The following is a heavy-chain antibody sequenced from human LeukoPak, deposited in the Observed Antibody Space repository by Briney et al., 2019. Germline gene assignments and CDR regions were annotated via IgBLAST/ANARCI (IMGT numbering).Heavy chain of an antibody. CDR3: ARRWHAFDI. CDR2: ISSSGSTI. Sequence: KAGGSLRLSCAASGFTFSDYYMSWIRQAPGKGLEWVSYISSSGSTIYYADSVKGRFAISRDNSKNTLYLQMNSLRVEDTAIYYCARRWHAFDIWGQGTMVPVSS. D-gene: IGHD6-13*01. V-gene: IGHV3-11*04. J-gene: IGHJ3*02. CDR1: GFTFSDYY.